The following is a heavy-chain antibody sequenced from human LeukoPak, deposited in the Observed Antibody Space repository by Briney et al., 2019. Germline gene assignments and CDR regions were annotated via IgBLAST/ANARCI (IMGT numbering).Heavy chain of an antibody. J-gene: IGHJ4*02. CDR3: ARDSEPYCSGGSCYSTPFDY. CDR1: GYTFTGYY. V-gene: IGHV1-2*02. Sequence: ASVKVSCKASGYTFTGYYMHWVRQAPGQGLGWMGWVNPNSGGTNYAQKLQRRVTMTRDTSISTAYMELSRLRSDATAVYYCARDSEPYCSGGSCYSTPFDYWGQGTLATVSS. CDR2: VNPNSGGT. D-gene: IGHD2-15*01.